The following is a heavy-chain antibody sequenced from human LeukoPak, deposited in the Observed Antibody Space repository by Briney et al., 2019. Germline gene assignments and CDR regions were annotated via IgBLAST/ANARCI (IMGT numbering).Heavy chain of an antibody. CDR1: GGSFSGYY. CDR2: INHSGST. V-gene: IGHV4-34*01. Sequence: PSETLSLTCADSGGSFSGYYWNWIRQSPGKGLVWIGEINHSGSTHYNPSLKSRVTISVDTSQKQFSLRLTSVTAADTAVYYCAKSNGYGLVDIWGQGTMVTVSS. D-gene: IGHD3-10*01. CDR3: AKSNGYGLVDI. J-gene: IGHJ3*02.